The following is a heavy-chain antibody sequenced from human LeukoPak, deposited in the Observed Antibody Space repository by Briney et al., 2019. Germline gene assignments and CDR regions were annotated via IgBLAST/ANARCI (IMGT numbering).Heavy chain of an antibody. V-gene: IGHV1-2*02. CDR1: GYTFTGYY. CDR3: ARVATIRLPYLDY. Sequence: ASAKVSCKASGYTFTGYYMHWVRQAPGQGLEWMGWINPNSGGTNYAQKFQGRVTMTRDTSISTAYMELSRLRSDDTAVYYCARVATIRLPYLDYWGQGTLVTVSS. D-gene: IGHD5-24*01. CDR2: INPNSGGT. J-gene: IGHJ4*02.